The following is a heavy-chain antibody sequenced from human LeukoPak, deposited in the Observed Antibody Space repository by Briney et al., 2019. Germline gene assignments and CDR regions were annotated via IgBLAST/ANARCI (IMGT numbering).Heavy chain of an antibody. CDR3: ARDSGS. D-gene: IGHD1-26*01. Sequence: PSETLSLTCTVSGGSISSSSYYWSWIRQPPGKGLEWIGYIYYSGSTNYNPSLKSRVTISVGTSKNQFSLKLSSVTAADTAVYYCARDSGSWGLGTLVTVSS. CDR2: IYYSGST. CDR1: GGSISSSSYY. J-gene: IGHJ4*02. V-gene: IGHV4-61*01.